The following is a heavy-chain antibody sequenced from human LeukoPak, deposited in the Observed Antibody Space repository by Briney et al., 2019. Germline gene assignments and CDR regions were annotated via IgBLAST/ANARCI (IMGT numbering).Heavy chain of an antibody. J-gene: IGHJ5*01. D-gene: IGHD2-15*01. CDR1: GYTFTAYY. V-gene: IGHV1-2*02. CDR3: ASEAYCSGGRCSVPRVAS. Sequence: ASVKVSCKASGYTFTAYYMHWVRQAPGQGLEWMGWIDSKNGDTKYAQKFQSRLIITRDTSIGIAYMELRSLISDDTAVYYCASEAYCSGGRCSVPRVASWGQGTPVPVFS. CDR2: IDSKNGDT.